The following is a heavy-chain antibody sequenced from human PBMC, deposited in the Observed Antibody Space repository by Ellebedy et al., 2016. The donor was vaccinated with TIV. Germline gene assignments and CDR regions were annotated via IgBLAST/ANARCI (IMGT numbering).Heavy chain of an antibody. D-gene: IGHD3-22*01. Sequence: GESLKISCAASGFTFNNYAMSWVRQAPGKGLEWVSTISHTGSRAYYANSVEGRFIISRDNAKNMVHLQMNSLRAEDTAVYYCAKGRGGGSDSSAPRYYFDYWGLGTLVTVSS. V-gene: IGHV3-23*01. CDR2: ISHTGSRA. CDR3: AKGRGGGSDSSAPRYYFDY. J-gene: IGHJ4*02. CDR1: GFTFNNYA.